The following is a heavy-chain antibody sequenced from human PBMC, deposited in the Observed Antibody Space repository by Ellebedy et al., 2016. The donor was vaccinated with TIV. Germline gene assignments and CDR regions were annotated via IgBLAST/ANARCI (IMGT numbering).Heavy chain of an antibody. Sequence: GGSLRLSXAASGFTFSSYGMHWVRQAPGKGLEWVAVIWYDGSNKYYADSVKGRFTISRDNSKNTLYLQMNSLRAEDTAVYYCARDPPQPEYYYYYMDVWGKGTTVTVSS. CDR1: GFTFSSYG. J-gene: IGHJ6*03. V-gene: IGHV3-33*08. CDR3: ARDPPQPEYYYYYMDV. CDR2: IWYDGSNK. D-gene: IGHD6-13*01.